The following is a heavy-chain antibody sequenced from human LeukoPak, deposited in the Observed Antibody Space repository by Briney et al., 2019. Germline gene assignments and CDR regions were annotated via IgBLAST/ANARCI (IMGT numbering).Heavy chain of an antibody. Sequence: PSETLSLTCTVSGGSISSSSYYWGWIRQPPGKGLEWIGSIYYSGSTYYNPSLKSRVTISVDTSKNQFSLKLSSVTAADTAVYYCARCFGSTSCYGFDYWGQGTLVTVSS. V-gene: IGHV4-39*01. CDR2: IYYSGST. CDR1: GGSISSSSYY. CDR3: ARCFGSTSCYGFDY. D-gene: IGHD2-2*01. J-gene: IGHJ4*02.